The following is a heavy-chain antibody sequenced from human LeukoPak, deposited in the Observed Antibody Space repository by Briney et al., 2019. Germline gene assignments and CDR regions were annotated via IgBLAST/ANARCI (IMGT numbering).Heavy chain of an antibody. CDR1: GFTFNNYA. V-gene: IGHV3-23*01. CDR3: AELGITMIGGV. CDR2: ISGRGGTI. D-gene: IGHD3-10*02. Sequence: GGSLRLSCAASGFTFNNYAMGSVRQPRGKGLEWVSAISGRGGTIYYADSVKGRVTISRDNAKNSLYLQMNSLRGEDTAVYYCAELGITMIGGVWGEGTTVTISS. J-gene: IGHJ6*04.